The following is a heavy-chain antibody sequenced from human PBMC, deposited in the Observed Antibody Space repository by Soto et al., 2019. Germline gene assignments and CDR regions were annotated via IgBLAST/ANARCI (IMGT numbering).Heavy chain of an antibody. J-gene: IGHJ4*02. V-gene: IGHV4-59*08. CDR2: IYYSGST. Sequence: SETLSVTCTVAGGSSSSYDGSWIRQPPGKGLEWIGYIYYSGSTNYNPALKSRVTISVDTSKNQFSLKLSSVTAADTAVYYCARRYGTLFDYWGQGTLVTVSS. CDR1: GGSSSSYD. CDR3: ARRYGTLFDY. D-gene: IGHD4-17*01.